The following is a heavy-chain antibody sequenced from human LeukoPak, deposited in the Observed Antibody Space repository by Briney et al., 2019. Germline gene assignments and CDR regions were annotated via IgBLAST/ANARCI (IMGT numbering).Heavy chain of an antibody. CDR1: GDSIIDSTYY. CDR3: ARGLGMVGYGDPHGYMDA. J-gene: IGHJ6*03. Sequence: PSETLSLTCTVFGDSIIDSTYYWGWIRQPPGKGLDWIGVINYSGSTYYNPSLRSRVTISVDTSKNQFSLKLSSVTAADTAVYYCARGLGMVGYGDPHGYMDAWGKGTTVTVSS. CDR2: INYSGST. V-gene: IGHV4-39*07. D-gene: IGHD4-17*01.